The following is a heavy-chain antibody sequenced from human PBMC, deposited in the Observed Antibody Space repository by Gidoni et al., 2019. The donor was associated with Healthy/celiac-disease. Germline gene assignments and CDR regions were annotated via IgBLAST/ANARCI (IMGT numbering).Heavy chain of an antibody. CDR2: ISSSSSTI. V-gene: IGHV3-48*04. CDR1: GFTFSSYR. J-gene: IGHJ6*02. D-gene: IGHD6-13*01. CDR3: ARDTMTDSSSWYRGYYGMDV. Sequence: EVQLVESGGGLVQPGGSLRLSCAASGFTFSSYRMNWVRQAPGKGLEWVSYISSSSSTIYYADSVKGRFTISRDNAKNSLYLQMNSLRAEDTAVYYCARDTMTDSSSWYRGYYGMDVWGQGTTVTVSS.